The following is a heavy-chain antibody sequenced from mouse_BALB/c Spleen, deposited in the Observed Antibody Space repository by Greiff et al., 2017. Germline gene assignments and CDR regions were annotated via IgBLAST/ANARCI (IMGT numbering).Heavy chain of an antibody. Sequence: QVQLQQSGAELVRPGTSVKISCKASGYTFTNYWLGWVKQRPGHGLEWIGDIYPGGGYTNYNEKFKGKATLTADTSSSTAYMQLSSLTSEDSAVYFCARGRDYDGYYDYAMDYWGQGTSVTVSS. CDR3: ARGRDYDGYYDYAMDY. CDR2: IYPGGGYT. D-gene: IGHD2-3*01. J-gene: IGHJ4*01. CDR1: GYTFTNYW. V-gene: IGHV1-63*02.